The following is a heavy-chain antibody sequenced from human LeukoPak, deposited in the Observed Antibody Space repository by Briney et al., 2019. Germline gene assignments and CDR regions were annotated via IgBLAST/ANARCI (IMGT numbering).Heavy chain of an antibody. CDR1: GFAFSSYS. J-gene: IGHJ6*02. D-gene: IGHD1-7*01. CDR2: ISSSSSYI. Sequence: GASLRLSCAASGFAFSSYSLNWVRQAPGKGLEWVSSISSSSSYIYYADSVKGRFTISRDNAKNSLYLQMNSLRAEDTAVYYCARDVSGTDYHYYAMDGWGQGTTVTVSS. CDR3: ARDVSGTDYHYYAMDG. V-gene: IGHV3-21*01.